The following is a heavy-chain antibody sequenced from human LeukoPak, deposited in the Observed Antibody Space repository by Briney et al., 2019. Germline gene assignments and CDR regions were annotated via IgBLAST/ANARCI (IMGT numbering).Heavy chain of an antibody. Sequence: GRSLRLSCAASGFTFSSYAMHWVRQAPGKGLEWVAVISYDGSNKYYADSVKGRFTISRDNSKNTLYLQMNSLRAEDTAVYYCARDFADGPLDWGQGTPVTVSS. V-gene: IGHV3-30*04. J-gene: IGHJ4*02. CDR1: GFTFSSYA. CDR3: ARDFADGPLD. CDR2: ISYDGSNK.